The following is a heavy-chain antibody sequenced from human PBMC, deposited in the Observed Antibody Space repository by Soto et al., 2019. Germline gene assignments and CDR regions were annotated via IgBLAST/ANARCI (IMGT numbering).Heavy chain of an antibody. Sequence: QVQLVQSGAEVKKPGASVKVSCKASGYTFTSYYMHWVRQAPGQGLEWMGIINPSGGSTSYAQKFQGRVTMTRDTSTSTVYMELSSLRSEYTAVYYCARSWEVAARSAPNFDYWGQGTLVTVSS. CDR2: INPSGGST. CDR1: GYTFTSYY. CDR3: ARSWEVAARSAPNFDY. V-gene: IGHV1-46*01. D-gene: IGHD6-6*01. J-gene: IGHJ4*02.